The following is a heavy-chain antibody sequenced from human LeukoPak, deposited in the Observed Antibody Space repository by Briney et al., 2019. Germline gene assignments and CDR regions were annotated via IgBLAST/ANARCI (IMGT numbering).Heavy chain of an antibody. D-gene: IGHD4-11*01. CDR1: GFTFSGSA. J-gene: IGHJ6*03. CDR3: ARDENDYSNYFPRYYYYMDV. CDR2: IRSKANSYAT. Sequence: GGSLRLSCAASGFTFSGSAMHWVRQASGKGLEWVGHIRSKANSYATAYAASVKGRFTISRDDSKNTAYLQMNSLRAEDTAVYYCARDENDYSNYFPRYYYYMDVWGKGTTVTVSS. V-gene: IGHV3-73*01.